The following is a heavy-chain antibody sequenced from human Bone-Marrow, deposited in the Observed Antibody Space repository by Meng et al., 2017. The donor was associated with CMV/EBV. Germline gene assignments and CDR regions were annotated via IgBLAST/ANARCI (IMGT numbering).Heavy chain of an antibody. Sequence: SCKASGYTFTGYYMNWVRQAPGKGLEWVSYISNSSSYIYYADSVKGRFTISRDNAKNSLYLQMSSLRAEDTAVYYCASSSTTLYGMDVWGQGTTVTVSS. CDR1: GYTFTGYY. J-gene: IGHJ6*02. V-gene: IGHV3-21*01. CDR2: ISNSSSYI. CDR3: ASSSTTLYGMDV. D-gene: IGHD2-2*01.